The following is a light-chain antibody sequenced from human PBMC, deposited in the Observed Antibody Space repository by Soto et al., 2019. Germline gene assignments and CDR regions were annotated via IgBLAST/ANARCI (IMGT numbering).Light chain of an antibody. CDR2: AAS. CDR1: QGISTY. V-gene: IGKV1-39*01. CDR3: QQSYSTTWT. Sequence: DIQMTQSPSSRSASVGDRVTITCRASQGISTYLNWYQQKPGKAPKLLIYAASSLQSGVPSRFSGSGSETDFTLTISSLQPEHFATYSCQQSYSTTWTFGQGTKVEIK. J-gene: IGKJ1*01.